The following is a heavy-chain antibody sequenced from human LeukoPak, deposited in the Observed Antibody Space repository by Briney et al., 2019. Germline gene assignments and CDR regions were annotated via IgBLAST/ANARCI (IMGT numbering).Heavy chain of an antibody. J-gene: IGHJ3*02. V-gene: IGHV3-74*01. CDR3: ARGNAHAFDI. Sequence: GGSLRLSCAASGFTFSSYWMHWVRQAPGKGLVWVSRINTDGSSTSYADSVKGRFTISRDNAKNTLYLQMNSLRAEDTAVYFCARGNAHAFDIWGQGTMVTVYS. CDR1: GFTFSSYW. D-gene: IGHD1-1*01. CDR2: INTDGSST.